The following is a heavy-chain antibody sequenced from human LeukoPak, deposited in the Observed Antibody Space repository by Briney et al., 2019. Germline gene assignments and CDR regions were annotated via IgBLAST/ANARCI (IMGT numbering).Heavy chain of an antibody. J-gene: IGHJ4*02. D-gene: IGHD1-26*01. V-gene: IGHV3-30-3*01. CDR1: GFTFSSYA. CDR2: ISYDGSNK. CDR3: ATSKSGRVGAPNFDY. Sequence: GRSLRLSCAASGFTFSSYAMHWVRQAPGKGLEWVAVISYDGSNKYYADSVKGRFTISRDNSKNTLYLQMNSLRAEDTAVYYCATSKSGRVGAPNFDYWGQGTLVTVSS.